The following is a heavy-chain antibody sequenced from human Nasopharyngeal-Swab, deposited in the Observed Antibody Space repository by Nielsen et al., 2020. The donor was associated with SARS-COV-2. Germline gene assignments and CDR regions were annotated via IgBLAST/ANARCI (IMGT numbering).Heavy chain of an antibody. D-gene: IGHD3-22*01. J-gene: IGHJ6*02. V-gene: IGHV3-53*04. CDR3: ARDIRRDNSDPAPPYYYYYGMDV. Sequence: GCQAPGKGLEWGSVIYSGGRTYYADPVKGRFTISRHNSQNTLYLQMNSLRAEDTAVYYCARDIRRDNSDPAPPYYYYYGMDVWGQGTTVTVSS. CDR2: IYSGGRT.